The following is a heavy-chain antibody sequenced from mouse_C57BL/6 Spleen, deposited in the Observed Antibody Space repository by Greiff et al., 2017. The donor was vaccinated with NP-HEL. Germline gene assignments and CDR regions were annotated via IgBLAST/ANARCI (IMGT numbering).Heavy chain of an antibody. CDR3: ARWGTVVDYYAMDY. J-gene: IGHJ4*01. V-gene: IGHV1-50*01. CDR2: IDPSDSYT. D-gene: IGHD1-1*01. CDR1: GYTFTSYW. Sequence: QVHVKQPGAELVKPGASVKLSCKASGYTFTSYWMQWVKQRPGQGLEWIGEIDPSDSYTNYNQKFKGKATLTVDTSSSTAYMQLSSLTSEDSAVYYCARWGTVVDYYAMDYWGQGTSVTVSS.